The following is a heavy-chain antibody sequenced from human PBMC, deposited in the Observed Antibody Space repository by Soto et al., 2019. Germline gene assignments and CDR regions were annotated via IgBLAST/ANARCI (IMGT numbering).Heavy chain of an antibody. CDR1: DGSFSCYC. CDR2: INHSGST. D-gene: IGHD1-7*01. V-gene: IGHV4-34*01. CDR3: ARVAGGYSLWNYGFFDY. Sequence: SETLSRTCAVYDGSFSCYCCSGIRQPPGKGLEWIGEINHSGSTNYNPSLKSRVTISVDTSKNQFSLKLSSVTAADTAVYYCARVAGGYSLWNYGFFDYWGQGTLVTVSS. J-gene: IGHJ4*02.